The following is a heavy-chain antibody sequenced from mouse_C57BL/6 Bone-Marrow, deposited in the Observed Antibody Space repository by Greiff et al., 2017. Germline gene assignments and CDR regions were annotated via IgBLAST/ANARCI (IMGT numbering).Heavy chain of an antibody. V-gene: IGHV1-26*01. D-gene: IGHD4-1*01. Sequence: VQLQQSGPELVQPGASVKISCKASGYTFTDYYMNWVKQSHGKSLEWIGDINPNNGGTSYNQKFKGKATLTVDKSSSTAYMELRSLTSEDSAVYYCARSWDFDYWGQGTTLTVSS. J-gene: IGHJ2*01. CDR1: GYTFTDYY. CDR2: INPNNGGT. CDR3: ARSWDFDY.